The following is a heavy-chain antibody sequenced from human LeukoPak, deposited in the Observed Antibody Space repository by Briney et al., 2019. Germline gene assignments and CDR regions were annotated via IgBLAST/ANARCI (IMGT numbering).Heavy chain of an antibody. CDR1: GFTFSSYG. D-gene: IGHD2-2*02. V-gene: IGHV3-48*02. CDR3: AVVVVPAAIEDY. J-gene: IGHJ4*02. CDR2: ISSSSGTI. Sequence: GGSLRLSCAASGFTFSSYGMNWVREAPGKGLGWVSYISSSSGTIYYADSEKGRFTISRDNAKNSLYLQMNSLRDEDTAVYYCAVVVVPAAIEDYWGQGTLVTVSS.